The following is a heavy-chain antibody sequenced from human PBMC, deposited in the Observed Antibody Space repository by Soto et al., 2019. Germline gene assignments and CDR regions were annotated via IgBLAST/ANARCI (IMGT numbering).Heavy chain of an antibody. CDR1: GFTFSSYS. J-gene: IGHJ4*02. V-gene: IGHV3-23*01. D-gene: IGHD3-3*01. CDR2: ISGSGGST. Sequence: RRLSCAASGFTFSSYSMSWVRQAPGKGLEWVSAISGSGGSTYYADSVKGRFTISRDNSKNTLYLQMNSLRAEDTAVYYCAKDRFPNDYWGQGTLVTVSS. CDR3: AKDRFPNDY.